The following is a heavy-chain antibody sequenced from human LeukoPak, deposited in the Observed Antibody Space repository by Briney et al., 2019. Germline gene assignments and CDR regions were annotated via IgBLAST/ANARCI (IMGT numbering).Heavy chain of an antibody. D-gene: IGHD6-19*01. CDR2: IYASGST. Sequence: SETLSLTCTVSGGSISSYYGSWIRQPAGKGLEWIGRIYASGSTNYNPSLKSRVTISVDKSKNQFSLKLSSVTAADTAVYYCARDRGGAVAGYYYYYYMDVWGKGTTVTVSS. CDR3: ARDRGGAVAGYYYYYYMDV. CDR1: GGSISSYY. J-gene: IGHJ6*03. V-gene: IGHV4-4*07.